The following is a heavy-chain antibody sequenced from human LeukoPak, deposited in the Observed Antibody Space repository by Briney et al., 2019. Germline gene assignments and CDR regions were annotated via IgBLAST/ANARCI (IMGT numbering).Heavy chain of an antibody. CDR2: IKQDGSEK. Sequence: PGGSLRLSCAASGFTFSSYWMSWVRQAPGKGLGWVANIKQDGSEKYYVDSVKGRFTISRDNAKNSLYLQMNSLRAEDTAVYYCARAVAGYYFDYWGQGTLVTVSS. V-gene: IGHV3-7*01. CDR3: ARAVAGYYFDY. J-gene: IGHJ4*02. D-gene: IGHD6-19*01. CDR1: GFTFSSYW.